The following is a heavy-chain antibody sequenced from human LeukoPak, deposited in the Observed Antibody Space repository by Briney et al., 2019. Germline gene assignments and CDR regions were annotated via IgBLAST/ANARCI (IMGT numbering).Heavy chain of an antibody. D-gene: IGHD1-14*01. CDR2: IYYSGST. Sequence: SETLPLNCPVLGGYIRSSSYYWGWLRKPPGKELEWIGSIYYSGSTYYNPSLKSRVTISVDTSKNQFSLKLSSVTAADTAVYYCARRPGNNWFDPWGQGTLVTVSS. CDR1: GGYIRSSSYY. V-gene: IGHV4-39*01. CDR3: ARRPGNNWFDP. J-gene: IGHJ5*02.